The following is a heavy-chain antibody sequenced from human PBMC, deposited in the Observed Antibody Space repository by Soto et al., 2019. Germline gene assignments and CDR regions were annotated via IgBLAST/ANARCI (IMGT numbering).Heavy chain of an antibody. CDR2: ISGSGGNT. J-gene: IGHJ4*02. CDR1: GFTFNNYA. Sequence: EVQLLESGGGLVQPGGSLRLSCAASGFTFNNYAMSWVRQAPGKGLEWVSGISGSGGNTYYADSVEGRFTISRDNSKKALYLQINGLRAEDTAVYYCAKDRKGSITATGRAFDSWGQGTLVTVSS. CDR3: AKDRKGSITATGRAFDS. D-gene: IGHD6-13*01. V-gene: IGHV3-23*01.